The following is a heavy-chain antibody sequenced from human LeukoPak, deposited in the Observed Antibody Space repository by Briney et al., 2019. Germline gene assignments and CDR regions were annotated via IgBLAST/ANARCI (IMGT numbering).Heavy chain of an antibody. CDR2: INAGNGNT. D-gene: IGHD3-10*01. J-gene: IGHJ4*02. Sequence: ASVKVSCKASGYTFTSYAMHWVRQAPGQRLEWMGWINAGNGNTKYSQKFQGRVTITRDTSASTAYMELSSLRSEDTAGYYCARVRITMVRGVFDYWGQGTLVTVSS. V-gene: IGHV1-3*01. CDR1: GYTFTSYA. CDR3: ARVRITMVRGVFDY.